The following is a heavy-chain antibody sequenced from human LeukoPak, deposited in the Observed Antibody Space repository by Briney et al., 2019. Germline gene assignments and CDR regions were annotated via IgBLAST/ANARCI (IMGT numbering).Heavy chain of an antibody. CDR2: INWNGGST. V-gene: IGHV3-20*04. CDR3: ARSPSVEYSSGWYGEYENDY. D-gene: IGHD6-19*01. CDR1: GFTFEDYG. J-gene: IGHJ4*02. Sequence: GGSLRLSCVASGFTFEDYGMSWVRQAPGKGLEWVSGINWNGGSTAYADSMKGRFTISRDNAKNSLYLQMNSLRAEDTAVYYCARSPSVEYSSGWYGEYENDYWGQGTLVTVSS.